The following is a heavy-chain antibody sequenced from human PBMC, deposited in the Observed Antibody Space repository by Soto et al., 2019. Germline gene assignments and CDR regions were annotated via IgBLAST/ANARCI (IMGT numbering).Heavy chain of an antibody. J-gene: IGHJ1*01. CDR3: AHTRAIVVIVAEDEYFQH. D-gene: IGHD3-22*01. CDR2: IYWDDDK. Sequence: QITLKESGPTLVKPTQTLTLTCTFSGFSLSTSGVGVGWIRQPPGKGLEWLALIYWDDDKRYSPSLKSRLNNTKDTSKSQVVLTMTNVDPADTATYYCAHTRAIVVIVAEDEYFQHWGQGSLVTVSS. V-gene: IGHV2-5*02. CDR1: GFSLSTSGVG.